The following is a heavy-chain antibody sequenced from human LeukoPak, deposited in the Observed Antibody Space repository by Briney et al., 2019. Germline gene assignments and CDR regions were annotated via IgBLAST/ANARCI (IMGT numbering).Heavy chain of an antibody. V-gene: IGHV3-21*04. J-gene: IGHJ4*02. D-gene: IGHD1-26*01. CDR3: SKDIMAGPSGTYAD. CDR1: GFTFSSYS. Sequence: GGSLRLSCAASGFTFSSYSMNWVRQAPGKGLEWVSSISSSSSYIYYADSVKGRFTISRDNANNSLYLQMNSLRVEDTALYYCSKDIMAGPSGTYADWGQGTLVTVSS. CDR2: ISSSSSYI.